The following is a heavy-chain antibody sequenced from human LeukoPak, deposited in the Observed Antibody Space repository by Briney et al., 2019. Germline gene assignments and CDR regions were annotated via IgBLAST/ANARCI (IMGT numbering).Heavy chain of an antibody. CDR2: ISGSGGIT. V-gene: IGHV3-23*01. J-gene: IGHJ4*02. CDR3: AKDPSGSYPYFDY. CDR1: GFTFSSYA. D-gene: IGHD1-26*01. Sequence: GGSLRLSCAASGFTFSSYAMSWVRQAPGKGLEWVSDISGSGGITYYADSVKGRCTISRDNSKNTLYLQMNSLRAEDTAVYYCAKDPSGSYPYFDYWGQGTLVTVSS.